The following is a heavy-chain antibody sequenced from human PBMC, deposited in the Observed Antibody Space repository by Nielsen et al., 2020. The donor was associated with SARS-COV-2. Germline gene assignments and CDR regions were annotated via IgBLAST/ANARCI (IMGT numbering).Heavy chain of an antibody. V-gene: IGHV3-33*01. CDR1: GFTFSSYG. D-gene: IGHD4-17*01. J-gene: IGHJ6*02. CDR2: IWYDGSNK. CDR3: ARPPDYGDPRGMDV. Sequence: GGSLRLSCAASGFTFSSYGMHWVRPAPGTGLEWVAVIWYDGSNKYYADSVKGRFTISRDNSKNTLYLQMNSLRAEDTAVYYCARPPDYGDPRGMDVWGQGTTVTVSS.